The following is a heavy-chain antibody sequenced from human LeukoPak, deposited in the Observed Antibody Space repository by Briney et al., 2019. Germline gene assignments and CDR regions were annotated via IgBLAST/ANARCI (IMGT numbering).Heavy chain of an antibody. CDR3: ARDSSGYDLYYYYYMDV. CDR1: GGSFSGYY. V-gene: IGHV4-34*01. CDR2: INHSGST. D-gene: IGHD3-22*01. J-gene: IGHJ6*03. Sequence: PSXTLSLTCAVYGGSFSGYYWSWIRQPPGKGLEWIGEINHSGSTNYYPSLKRRVTISVDTSKNQFSLKLSSVTAADTAVYYCARDSSGYDLYYYYYMDVWGKGTTVTVSS.